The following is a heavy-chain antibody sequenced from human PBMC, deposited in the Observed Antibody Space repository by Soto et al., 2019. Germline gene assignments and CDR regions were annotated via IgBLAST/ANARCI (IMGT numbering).Heavy chain of an antibody. J-gene: IGHJ6*02. Sequence: GGSLRLSCAASGFTFSSYWMHWVRQAPGKGLVWVSRINSDGSSTSYADSVKGRFTISRDNAKNSLYLQMNSLRGEDTAVYYCARSPTPTVYCCVWYGYDYYCYXIDFWAQRTTVTVSS. D-gene: IGHD6-19*01. CDR2: INSDGSST. CDR1: GFTFSSYW. CDR3: ARSPTPTVYCCVWYGYDYYCYXIDF. V-gene: IGHV3-74*01.